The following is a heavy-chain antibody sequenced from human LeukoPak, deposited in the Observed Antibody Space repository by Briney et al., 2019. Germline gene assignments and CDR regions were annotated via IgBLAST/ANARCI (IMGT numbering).Heavy chain of an antibody. D-gene: IGHD2/OR15-2a*01. CDR1: GYAFTSYD. CDR3: ARGTTRTYGDFEL. J-gene: IGHJ4*02. V-gene: IGHV1-8*01. CDR2: MNPDSANT. Sequence: ASVKVSCKASGYAFTSYDINWVRQGTGQELEWMGWMNPDSANTGYAQKFQGRVTMTRSTSLNIAYTELSSLRSEDTAVYYCARGTTRTYGDFELWGQGTLVTVSS.